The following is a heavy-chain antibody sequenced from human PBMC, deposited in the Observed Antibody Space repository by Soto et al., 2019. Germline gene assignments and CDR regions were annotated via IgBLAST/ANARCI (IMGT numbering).Heavy chain of an antibody. CDR1: GYTFTTSG. D-gene: IGHD1-26*01. CDR2: ISTYNGDT. CDR3: ARQGSWPYYYYGLDV. Sequence: QVQLVQSGPEVRKPGASVKVSCEASGYTFTTSGISWVRQVTGQGLEWMGWISTYNGDTNSAQNFQGRVLMTADTSTGTAYMERMSLKSDDTAVYYCARQGSWPYYYYGLDVWGQGTTVTVSS. J-gene: IGHJ6*02. V-gene: IGHV1-18*01.